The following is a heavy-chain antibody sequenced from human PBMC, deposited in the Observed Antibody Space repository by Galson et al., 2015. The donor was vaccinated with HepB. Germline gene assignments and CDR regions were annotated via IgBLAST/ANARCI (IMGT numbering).Heavy chain of an antibody. CDR1: GGTFSSYT. Sequence: SCKASGGTFSSYTISWVRQAPGQGLEWMGRIIPILGIANYAQKFQGRVTITADKSTSTAYMELSSLRSEDTAVYYCASATVVTPMNYYYYGMDVWGQGTTVTVSS. J-gene: IGHJ6*02. D-gene: IGHD4-23*01. CDR2: IIPILGIA. V-gene: IGHV1-69*02. CDR3: ASATVVTPMNYYYYGMDV.